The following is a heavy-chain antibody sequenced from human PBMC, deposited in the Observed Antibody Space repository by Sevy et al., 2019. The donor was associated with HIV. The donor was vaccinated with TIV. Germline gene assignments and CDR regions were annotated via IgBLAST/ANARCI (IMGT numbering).Heavy chain of an antibody. CDR3: GRDAARVIVPTAGFDS. D-gene: IGHD1-1*01. Sequence: GGSLRLSCVASGFTFRSFSMHWVRQAPGKGLEWVAAIWYDGRTERYADSVQGRFTISRDNSKKTLYLQMNSLRDEDTAIYYCGRDAARVIVPTAGFDSWGQGTLVTGSS. V-gene: IGHV3-33*01. J-gene: IGHJ5*01. CDR2: IWYDGRTE. CDR1: GFTFRSFS.